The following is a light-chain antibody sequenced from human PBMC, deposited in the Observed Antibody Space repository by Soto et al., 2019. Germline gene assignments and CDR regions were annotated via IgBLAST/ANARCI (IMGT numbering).Light chain of an antibody. CDR3: QQAYSHPLT. V-gene: IGKV1-12*01. J-gene: IGKJ4*01. Sequence: DIRMTQSQSSVSASGGDPVTITCRASQGVGVWLGWYQQKPGKAPHLLLFGASGLPVGVPSRFSVSVSGTDFTLTISNLQPEDLAAYYCQQAYSHPLTCGGGTKVEIK. CDR1: QGVGVW. CDR2: GAS.